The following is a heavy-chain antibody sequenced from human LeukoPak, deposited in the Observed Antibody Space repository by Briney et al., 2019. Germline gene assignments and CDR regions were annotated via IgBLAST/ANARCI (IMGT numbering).Heavy chain of an antibody. CDR3: ARPYCSSTSCYRYYMDV. D-gene: IGHD2-2*02. J-gene: IGHJ6*03. Sequence: GGSLRLSCEASGFTFTTYSMTWVRQAPGKGLEWVSIISSGSSAIFSADALKGRFTISRDNAKNSLYLQMNSLRAEDTAVYYCARPYCSSTSCYRYYMDVWGKGTTVTVSS. CDR1: GFTFTTYS. CDR2: ISSGSSAI. V-gene: IGHV3-21*01.